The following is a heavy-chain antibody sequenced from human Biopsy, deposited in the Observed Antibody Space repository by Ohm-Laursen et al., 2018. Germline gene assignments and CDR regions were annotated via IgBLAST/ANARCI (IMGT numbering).Heavy chain of an antibody. V-gene: IGHV4-4*07. J-gene: IGHJ4*02. CDR1: GASMSGSY. D-gene: IGHD4-23*01. CDR3: AKGGGVGGALDY. CDR2: VYTSGST. Sequence: TLSLTCTVSGASMSGSYWTWIRQAAGEGLEWIGRVYTSGSTNYNPFLESRVTMSIDTSKNQFSLRLTSVTAADTAVYYCAKGGGVGGALDYWGQGTLVTVSS.